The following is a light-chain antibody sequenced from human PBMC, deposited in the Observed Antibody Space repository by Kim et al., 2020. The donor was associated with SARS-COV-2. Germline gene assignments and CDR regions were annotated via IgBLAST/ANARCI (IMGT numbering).Light chain of an antibody. CDR1: QVISNY. V-gene: IGKV1-27*01. J-gene: IGKJ1*01. Sequence: DIQLTQSPSSLSASVGDGVTITCRANQVISNYLAWYQQKPGKPPTLLIYDLSALPSGVPSRFSGSRSGTDFTLTISSLQPEDVATYYCQQYNSAPWTFGQGTKVDIK. CDR2: DLS. CDR3: QQYNSAPWT.